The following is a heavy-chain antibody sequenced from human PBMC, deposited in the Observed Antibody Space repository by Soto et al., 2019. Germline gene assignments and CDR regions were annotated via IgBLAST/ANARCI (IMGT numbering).Heavy chain of an antibody. J-gene: IGHJ4*02. Sequence: SETLSLTCAVYGGSFSGYYWSWIRQPPGKGLEWIGEINHSGSTNYNPSLKSRVTISVDTSKNQFSLKLSSVTAADTAVYYCARVSSGWYVYWGQGTLLTVSS. CDR1: GGSFSGYY. V-gene: IGHV4-34*01. D-gene: IGHD6-19*01. CDR2: INHSGST. CDR3: ARVSSGWYVY.